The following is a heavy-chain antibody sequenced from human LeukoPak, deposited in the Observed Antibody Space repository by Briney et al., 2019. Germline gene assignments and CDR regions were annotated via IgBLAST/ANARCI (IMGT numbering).Heavy chain of an antibody. D-gene: IGHD5/OR15-5a*01. V-gene: IGHV1-2*02. Sequence: GASVKVSCKASGYTFAIYDINWVRQATGQGGEWMGWINPRSGGTNYTQKFQGRVTMTRDTSISAAYMDLTRLISDDTAVYYCARFDQVSETAGGYWGQGTLVTVSS. CDR3: ARFDQVSETAGGY. CDR2: INPRSGGT. J-gene: IGHJ4*02. CDR1: GYTFAIYD.